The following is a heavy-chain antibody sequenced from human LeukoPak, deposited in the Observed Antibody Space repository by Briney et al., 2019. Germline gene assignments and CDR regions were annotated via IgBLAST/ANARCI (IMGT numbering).Heavy chain of an antibody. CDR2: IYYSGST. Sequence: PSETLSLXCTVSGGSISSSIYYWVWIRQPPGKGLEWIGSIYYSGSTYYNPSLKSRVIISVDTSKNQFSLKLKSVTAADMAVYYCARLADCSSTSCYDHWGQGTLVTVSS. CDR3: ARLADCSSTSCYDH. J-gene: IGHJ4*02. CDR1: GGSISSSIYY. D-gene: IGHD2-2*01. V-gene: IGHV4-39*01.